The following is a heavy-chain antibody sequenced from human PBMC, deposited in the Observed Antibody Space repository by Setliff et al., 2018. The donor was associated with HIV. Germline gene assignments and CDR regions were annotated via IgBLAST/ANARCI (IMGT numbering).Heavy chain of an antibody. J-gene: IGHJ6*03. V-gene: IGHV3-7*03. CDR2: IKQDGSEK. CDR1: GFRFSDYW. Sequence: GGSLRLSCGASGFRFSDYWMTWVRQAPGRGLESVANIKQDGSEKFYVDSVKGRFTISRDNAKNSLYLQMNSLRDDDTAVCYCARESGYTGGWGYGATYNYYMDVWGKGTTVTVSS. D-gene: IGHD6-19*01. CDR3: ARESGYTGGWGYGATYNYYMDV.